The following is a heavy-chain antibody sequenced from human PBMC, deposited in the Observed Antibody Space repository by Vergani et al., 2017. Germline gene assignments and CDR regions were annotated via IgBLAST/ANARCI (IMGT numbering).Heavy chain of an antibody. Sequence: QVQLQQWGAGLLKPSETLSLTCAVYGGSFSGYYWSWIRQPPGKGLEWIGEINHSGSTNYNPSLKSRVTISVDTSKNQFSLKLSSVTAADTAVYYCARSVSDSSGWYGVDYWGQGTLVTVSS. D-gene: IGHD6-19*01. CDR3: ARSVSDSSGWYGVDY. V-gene: IGHV4-34*01. CDR2: INHSGST. J-gene: IGHJ4*02. CDR1: GGSFSGYY.